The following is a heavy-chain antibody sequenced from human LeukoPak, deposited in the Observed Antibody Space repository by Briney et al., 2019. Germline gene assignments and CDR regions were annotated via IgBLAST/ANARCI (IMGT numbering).Heavy chain of an antibody. CDR3: ARLVVPAAPYYYYYGMDV. CDR1: GFSLSTSGMC. J-gene: IGHJ6*02. Sequence: ESGPTLVNPTQTLTLTCTFSGFSLSTSGMCVSWIRQPPGKALEWLARIDWDDDKYYSTSLETRLTISKDTSKNQVVLTMTNMDPVDTATYYCARLVVPAAPYYYYYGMDVWGQGTTVTVSS. CDR2: IDWDDDK. D-gene: IGHD2-2*01. V-gene: IGHV2-70*11.